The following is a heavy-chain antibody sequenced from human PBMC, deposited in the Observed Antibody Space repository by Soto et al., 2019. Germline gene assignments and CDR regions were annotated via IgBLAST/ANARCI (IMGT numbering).Heavy chain of an antibody. J-gene: IGHJ6*02. CDR3: ARRWYYDISTGINYYYGMDV. V-gene: IGHV1-69*06. Sequence: QVQLVQSGAEVKKPGSSVKVSCKASGGTFSSYAISWVRQAPGQGLEWMGGIIPIFGTANYAQKFQGRVTITADKSTSTAYMELSSLRSEDTAVYYCARRWYYDISTGINYYYGMDVWGQGTTVTVSS. D-gene: IGHD3-9*01. CDR2: IIPIFGTA. CDR1: GGTFSSYA.